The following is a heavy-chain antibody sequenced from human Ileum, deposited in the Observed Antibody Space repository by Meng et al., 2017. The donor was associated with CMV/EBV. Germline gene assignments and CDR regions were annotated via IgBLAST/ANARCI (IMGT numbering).Heavy chain of an antibody. V-gene: IGHV3-30*04. CDR2: ISYDGSNK. D-gene: IGHD3-10*01. J-gene: IGHJ6*02. CDR1: GFTFSSYA. Sequence: GGSLRLSCAASGFTFSSYAMHWVRQAPGKGLEWVAVISYDGSNKYYADSVKGRFTISRDNSKNTLYLQMNSLRAEDTAVYYCARDGDPSYSGSGSYGGEDGYYYYGMDVWGQGTTVTVSS. CDR3: ARDGDPSYSGSGSYGGEDGYYYYGMDV.